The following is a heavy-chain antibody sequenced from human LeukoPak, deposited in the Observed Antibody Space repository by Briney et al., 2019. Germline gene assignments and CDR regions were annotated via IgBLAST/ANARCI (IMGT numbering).Heavy chain of an antibody. CDR3: AKRDRTVTHAFDI. J-gene: IGHJ3*02. D-gene: IGHD4-17*01. V-gene: IGHV3-74*01. CDR1: GFTFTTFW. Sequence: GGSLRLSCATSGFTFTTFWMHWVRQAPGKGLVWVSRINHDGSSTNYADSVKGRFTISRDNAKNTVYLQMNSLRAEDTAVYYCAKRDRTVTHAFDIWGQGTMVTVSS. CDR2: INHDGSST.